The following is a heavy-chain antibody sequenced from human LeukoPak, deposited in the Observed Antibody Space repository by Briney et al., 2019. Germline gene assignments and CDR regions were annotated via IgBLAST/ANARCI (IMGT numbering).Heavy chain of an antibody. D-gene: IGHD6-13*01. CDR1: ADSMSSYY. CDR2: IYYSGTT. CDR3: ATGSSSWPYYLSY. J-gene: IGHJ4*02. Sequence: PSETLSLTCSVSADSMSSYYWSWIRQPPGKGLEWIGYIYYSGTTDYNPSLNSRATISVDTSKNQFSLNLSSVTAADTAIYYCATGSSSWPYYLSYWGQGALVTVSS. V-gene: IGHV4-59*01.